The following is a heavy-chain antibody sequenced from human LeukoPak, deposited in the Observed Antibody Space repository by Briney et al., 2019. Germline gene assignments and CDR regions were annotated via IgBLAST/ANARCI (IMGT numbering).Heavy chain of an antibody. CDR3: ARLVVGKDYFDY. V-gene: IGHV4-59*08. D-gene: IGHD2-15*01. J-gene: IGHJ4*02. Sequence: SETLSLTCTVSGGSISSYYWSWIRQPPGKGLEWIGYIYYSGSTNYNPSLKSRVTISVDTSKNQFSLKLSSVTAADTAVYYCARLVVGKDYFDYWGQGTLVTVSS. CDR1: GGSISSYY. CDR2: IYYSGST.